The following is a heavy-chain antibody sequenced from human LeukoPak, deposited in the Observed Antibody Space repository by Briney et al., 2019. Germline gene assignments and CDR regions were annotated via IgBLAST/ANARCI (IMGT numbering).Heavy chain of an antibody. D-gene: IGHD3-10*01. V-gene: IGHV1-2*06. CDR2: INPNSGGT. CDR3: ARYYTSGSCPDY. CDR1: GYTFTGYQ. J-gene: IGHJ4*02. Sequence: ASVQISCKASGYTFTGYQIHWVRQAPGQGLEWMGRINPNSGGTNYALKFRDRVTMTRDTSISTAYMELSSLRSDDTAVYYCARYYTSGSCPDYWGQGTLVTVSS.